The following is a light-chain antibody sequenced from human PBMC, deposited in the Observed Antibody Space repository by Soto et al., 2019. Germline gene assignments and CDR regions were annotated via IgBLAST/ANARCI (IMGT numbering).Light chain of an antibody. CDR1: QSVSSS. V-gene: IGKV3-15*01. J-gene: IGKJ1*01. Sequence: EIVMTQSPATLSVSPGERATLSCRASQSVSSSLAWYQHKPGQAPRLLIYGASTRATGIPARFSGSGSGTEFPLTIRWLQSEDLAVYYCQQYKNWLTWTFGQGTKVEI. CDR3: QQYKNWLTWT. CDR2: GAS.